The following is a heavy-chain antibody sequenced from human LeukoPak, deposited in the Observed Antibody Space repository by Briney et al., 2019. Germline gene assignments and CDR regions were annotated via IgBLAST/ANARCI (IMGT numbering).Heavy chain of an antibody. CDR2: ISSSSSYI. CDR3: ARDADSRGFESLAKYYFDY. J-gene: IGHJ4*02. V-gene: IGHV3-21*01. D-gene: IGHD6-19*01. CDR1: GFTFSSYS. Sequence: GGSLRLSCAASGFTFSSYSMNWVRQAPGKGLEWVSSISSSSSYIYYADSVKGRFTTSRDNAKNSLYLQMNSLRAEDTAVYYCARDADSRGFESLAKYYFDYWGQGTLVTVSS.